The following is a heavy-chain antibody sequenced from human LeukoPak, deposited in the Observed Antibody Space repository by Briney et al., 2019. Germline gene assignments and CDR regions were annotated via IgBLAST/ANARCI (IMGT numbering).Heavy chain of an antibody. CDR3: ARDLAYCGGDCYHDTFDI. J-gene: IGHJ3*02. CDR1: GYTFTSYG. CDR2: ISGYKGNR. D-gene: IGHD2-21*02. V-gene: IGHV1-18*01. Sequence: GASVKVSCKASGYTFTSYGVSWVRQAPGQGLEWMGWISGYKGNRYSAQKVQGRVTMTTDTSTSTVYMELRSLRSDDTAVYYCARDLAYCGGDCYHDTFDIWGQGTMVTVSS.